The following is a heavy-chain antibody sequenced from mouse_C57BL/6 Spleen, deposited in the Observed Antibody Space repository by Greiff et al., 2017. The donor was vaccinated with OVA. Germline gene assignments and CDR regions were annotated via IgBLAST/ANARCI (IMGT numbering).Heavy chain of an antibody. CDR3: ARERGYDYDRGWYFDV. Sequence: QVQLQQSGPELVKPGASVKLSCKASGYTFTSYDINWVKQRPGQGLEWIGWIYPRDGSTKYNEKFKGKATLNVDTSSSTAYMELHSLTSEDSAVYFCARERGYDYDRGWYFDVWGTGTTVTVSS. CDR2: IYPRDGST. D-gene: IGHD2-4*01. V-gene: IGHV1-85*01. J-gene: IGHJ1*03. CDR1: GYTFTSYD.